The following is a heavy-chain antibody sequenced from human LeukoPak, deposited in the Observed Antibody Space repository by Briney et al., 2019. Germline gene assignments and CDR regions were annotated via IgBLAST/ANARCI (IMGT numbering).Heavy chain of an antibody. J-gene: IGHJ4*02. V-gene: IGHV3-48*01. D-gene: IGHD5-24*01. CDR3: TRVGYIDEGIDY. Sequence: GGSLRLSCAASRFTFSNYGVNWGRQAPGKGLEWVSYINSRSSTIYYADSVRGRFTISRDNAKNSLYLQMNSLKAEDTAIYYCTRVGYIDEGIDYWGQGTLVTVSS. CDR2: INSRSSTI. CDR1: RFTFSNYG.